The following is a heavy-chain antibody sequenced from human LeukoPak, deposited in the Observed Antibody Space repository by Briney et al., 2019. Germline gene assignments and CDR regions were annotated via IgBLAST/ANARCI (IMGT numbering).Heavy chain of an antibody. CDR2: IYYSGST. J-gene: IGHJ4*02. CDR1: GGSISSSSYY. V-gene: IGHV4-39*07. D-gene: IGHD3-10*01. CDR3: ARSSLLWFGE. Sequence: PSETLSLTCTVSGGSISSSSYYWGWIRQPPGKGLEWIGNIYYSGSTYYNPSLKSRVTISVDTSKNQFSLKLSSVTAADTAVYYCARSSLLWFGEWGQGTLVTVSS.